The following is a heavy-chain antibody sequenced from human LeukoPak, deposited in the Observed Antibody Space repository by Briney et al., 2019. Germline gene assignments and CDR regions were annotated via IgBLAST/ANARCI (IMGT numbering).Heavy chain of an antibody. Sequence: GGSLSLSCAASGFTFRIYAMHWVRGAPGKGLEGGAVISYDGSNKYYADSVKGRFTISRDNSKNTLYLQMNSLRAEDTAVYYCARGVPDGVVDYWGQGTLVTVSS. CDR2: ISYDGSNK. V-gene: IGHV3-30*04. J-gene: IGHJ4*02. D-gene: IGHD1-14*01. CDR1: GFTFRIYA. CDR3: ARGVPDGVVDY.